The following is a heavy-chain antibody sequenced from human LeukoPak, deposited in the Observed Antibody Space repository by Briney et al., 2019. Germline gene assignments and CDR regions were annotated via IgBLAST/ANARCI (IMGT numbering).Heavy chain of an antibody. CDR3: AREGMAGTPTNWFDP. CDR1: GGPISSGSYY. CDR2: IYTSGST. Sequence: SETLSLTCTVSGGPISSGSYYWSWIRQPAGKGLEWIGRIYTSGSTNYNPSLKSRVTISVDTSKNQFSLKLSSVTAADTAVYYCAREGMAGTPTNWFDPWGQGTLVTVSS. J-gene: IGHJ5*02. V-gene: IGHV4-61*02. D-gene: IGHD1-7*01.